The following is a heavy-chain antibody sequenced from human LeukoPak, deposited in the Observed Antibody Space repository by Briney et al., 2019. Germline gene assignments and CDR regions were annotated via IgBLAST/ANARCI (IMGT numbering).Heavy chain of an antibody. J-gene: IGHJ4*02. CDR2: ISGSGGST. CDR1: GFTFSSYA. V-gene: IGHV3-23*01. D-gene: IGHD6-6*01. Sequence: GGSLRLSCAASGFTFSSYAMGWVRQAPGKGLGWVSAISGSGGSTYYADSGQGRFTISRDNSKNTLYLQRNSLRAEDKAVYYCAKGPISAALDYWGQGPLVTVSS. CDR3: AKGPISAALDY.